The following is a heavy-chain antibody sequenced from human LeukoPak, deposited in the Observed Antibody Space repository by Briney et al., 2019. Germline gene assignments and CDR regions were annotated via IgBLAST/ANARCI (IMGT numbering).Heavy chain of an antibody. Sequence: GGSLRLSCAASGFRFSTYWMSWVRQAPGKGLEWVANIKQDGSEKYYVDSVKGRFTVSRDNSKNTLYLQMNSLRAEDTAIYYCAKANVDTAMGLLDYWGQGTLVTVSS. J-gene: IGHJ4*02. CDR2: IKQDGSEK. CDR1: GFRFSTYW. D-gene: IGHD5-18*01. CDR3: AKANVDTAMGLLDY. V-gene: IGHV3-7*03.